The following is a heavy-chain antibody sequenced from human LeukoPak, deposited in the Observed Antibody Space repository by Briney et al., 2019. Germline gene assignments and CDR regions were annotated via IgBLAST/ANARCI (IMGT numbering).Heavy chain of an antibody. J-gene: IGHJ3*02. CDR2: IYSGGST. Sequence: PGGSLRLSCAASGFTVSSNYMSWVRQAPGKGLEWVSVIYSGGSTYYADSVKGRFTISRDNSKNTLYLQMNSLRAEDTAVYYCARGILTGQGDAFDIWGQGTMVTVS. D-gene: IGHD3-9*01. CDR3: ARGILTGQGDAFDI. V-gene: IGHV3-66*01. CDR1: GFTVSSNY.